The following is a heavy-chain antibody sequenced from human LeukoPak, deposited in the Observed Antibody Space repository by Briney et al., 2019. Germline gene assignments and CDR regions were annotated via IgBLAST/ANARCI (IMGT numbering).Heavy chain of an antibody. J-gene: IGHJ5*02. CDR3: AAPNWGVDWFDP. CDR2: IYYSGST. CDR1: GGSISSYY. Sequence: SSETLSLTCTVTGGSISSYYWSWIRQPPGKGLEWIGYIYYSGSTNYNPSLKSRVTISVDMSKNQFSLKLSSMTAADTAVYYCAAPNWGVDWFDPWRQGTLVTVSS. D-gene: IGHD7-27*01. V-gene: IGHV4-59*01.